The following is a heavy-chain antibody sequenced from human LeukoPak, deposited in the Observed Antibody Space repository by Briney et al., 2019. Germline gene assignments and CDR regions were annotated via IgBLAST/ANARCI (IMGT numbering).Heavy chain of an antibody. CDR3: ATSVEMATADY. CDR1: GFTFSSYW. CDR2: INSDGSST. V-gene: IGHV3-74*01. D-gene: IGHD5-24*01. J-gene: IGHJ4*02. Sequence: GGSLRLSCAASGFTFSSYWMHWVRHAPGKGLVWVSRINSDGSSTSYADSVKGRFTISRDNAKNTLYLQMNSLRAEDTAVYYCATSVEMATADYWGQGTLVTVSS.